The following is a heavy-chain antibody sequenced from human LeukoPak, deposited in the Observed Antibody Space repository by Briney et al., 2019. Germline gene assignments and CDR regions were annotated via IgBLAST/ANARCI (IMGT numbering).Heavy chain of an antibody. D-gene: IGHD3-22*01. Sequence: GGSLRLSCAASGFTFTSFWMHWVRQPPGKGLVWVSRINSDGSTTHYADSVKGRFTISRDNAKNSLYLQMNSLRAEDTAVYYCARDLMIRPFDYWGQGTLVSVSS. V-gene: IGHV3-74*01. CDR2: INSDGSTT. CDR3: ARDLMIRPFDY. CDR1: GFTFTSFW. J-gene: IGHJ4*02.